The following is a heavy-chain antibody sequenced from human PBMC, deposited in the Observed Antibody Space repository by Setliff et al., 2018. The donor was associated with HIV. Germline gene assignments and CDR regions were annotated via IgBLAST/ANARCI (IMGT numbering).Heavy chain of an antibody. Sequence: SETLSLTCTVSGGSISSDYWSWIRQPPGKGLEWIGYIYYSGSTNYNPSLKSRVTISVATSKNQFSLKLNSVTTADTAVYYCARSRTSSGYYGVTGYGMDVWGQGTAVTVSS. CDR1: GGSISSDY. V-gene: IGHV4-59*01. D-gene: IGHD3-22*01. CDR3: ARSRTSSGYYGVTGYGMDV. CDR2: IYYSGST. J-gene: IGHJ6*02.